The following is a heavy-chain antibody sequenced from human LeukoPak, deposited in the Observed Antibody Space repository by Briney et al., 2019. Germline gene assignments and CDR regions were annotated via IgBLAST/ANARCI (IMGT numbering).Heavy chain of an antibody. CDR3: ASPSYYYDSSGYYSFDY. D-gene: IGHD3-22*01. V-gene: IGHV1-69*05. Sequence: SVKVSCKASGGTFSSYSISWVRQAPGQGLEWMGGIIPIFGTANYAQKFQGRVTITTDESTSTAYMELSSLRSEDTAVYYCASPSYYYDSSGYYSFDYWGQGTLVTVSS. CDR1: GGTFSSYS. J-gene: IGHJ4*02. CDR2: IIPIFGTA.